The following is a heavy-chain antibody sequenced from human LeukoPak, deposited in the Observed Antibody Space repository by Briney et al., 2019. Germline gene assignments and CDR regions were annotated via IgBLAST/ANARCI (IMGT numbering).Heavy chain of an antibody. J-gene: IGHJ4*02. CDR3: ARGYCSSTSCYLDH. CDR2: IYYSGST. Sequence: SETLSLTCTVSGGSISSSSYYWGWVRQPPGKGLEWIGSIYYSGSTYYNPTLKSRVTISVDTSKNQFSLKLSSVTAADTAVYYCARGYCSSTSCYLDHWGREPWSPSPQ. V-gene: IGHV4-39*07. D-gene: IGHD2-2*01. CDR1: GGSISSSSYY.